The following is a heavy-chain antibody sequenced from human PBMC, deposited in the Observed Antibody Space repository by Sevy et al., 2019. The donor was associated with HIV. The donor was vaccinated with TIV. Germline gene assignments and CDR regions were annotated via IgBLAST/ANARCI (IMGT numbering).Heavy chain of an antibody. CDR1: GFTFSSYA. J-gene: IGHJ4*02. D-gene: IGHD5-12*01. CDR2: ISGSGGST. V-gene: IGHV3-23*01. CDR3: AALRGSGYECFDY. Sequence: GGSLRLSCAASGFTFSSYAMSWVRQAPGKGLEWVSAISGSGGSTYYADSVKGRFTISRDNSKNTLYLQMNSLRAEDMAVYYCAALRGSGYECFDYWGQGTLVTVSS.